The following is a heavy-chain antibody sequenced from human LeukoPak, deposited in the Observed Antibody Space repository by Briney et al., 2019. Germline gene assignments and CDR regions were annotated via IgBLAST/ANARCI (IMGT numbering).Heavy chain of an antibody. J-gene: IGHJ2*01. V-gene: IGHV4-59*01. CDR2: IYYSGST. CDR1: GGSISSYY. CDR3: ARALGYCSSTSCYTVFRYFDL. D-gene: IGHD2-2*02. Sequence: SETLSLTCTVSGGSISSYYWSWIRQPPGKGLEWIGYIYYSGSTNYNPSLKSRVTISVDTSKNQFSLKLSSVTAADTAVYYCARALGYCSSTSCYTVFRYFDLWGRGTLVTVSS.